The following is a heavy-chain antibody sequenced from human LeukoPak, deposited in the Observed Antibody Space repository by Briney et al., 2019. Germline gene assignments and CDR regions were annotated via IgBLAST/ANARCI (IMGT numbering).Heavy chain of an antibody. Sequence: PGGSLRLSCAASGFTFSGSAMHWVRQASGKGLEWVGRIRSKANSYASAYAASVKGRFIISRDDPKNTAYLQMNSLKTVDTAVYYCTRHPDTVTFDYYYYYGMDVWGQGTTVTVSS. D-gene: IGHD4-11*01. J-gene: IGHJ6*02. CDR3: TRHPDTVTFDYYYYYGMDV. V-gene: IGHV3-73*01. CDR1: GFTFSGSA. CDR2: IRSKANSYAS.